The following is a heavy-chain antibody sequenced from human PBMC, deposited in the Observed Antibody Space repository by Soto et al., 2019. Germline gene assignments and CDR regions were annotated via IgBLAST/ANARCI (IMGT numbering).Heavy chain of an antibody. CDR3: ARRGPGTYFDY. Sequence: EVQLLDSGGGLVQPGGSLRLSCAASGFTFSSYAMNWVRQAPGKGLEWVSVISGSGDSTYYADPVKGRFTISRVNSKNTLYLQMNSLRTEDTAVYYCARRGPGTYFDYWGQGTLVTVSS. D-gene: IGHD6-13*01. CDR1: GFTFSSYA. J-gene: IGHJ4*02. CDR2: ISGSGDST. V-gene: IGHV3-23*01.